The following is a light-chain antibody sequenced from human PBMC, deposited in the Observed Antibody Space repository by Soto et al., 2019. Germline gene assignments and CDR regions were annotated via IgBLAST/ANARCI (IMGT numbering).Light chain of an antibody. CDR1: KDIRND. Sequence: AIQITQSPFPLSASPAARVTITCRASKDIRNDLGWFKQKPGKAPKLLINTASTLQSGVSSRFRGSGSGTDFTFTSSRLQPEDIATYYRQQNENPPTFGQGTRLEI. CDR3: QQNENPPT. J-gene: IGKJ5*01. CDR2: TAS. V-gene: IGKV1-6*01.